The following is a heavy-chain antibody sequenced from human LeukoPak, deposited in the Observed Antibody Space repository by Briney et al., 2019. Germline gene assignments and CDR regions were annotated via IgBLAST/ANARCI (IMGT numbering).Heavy chain of an antibody. CDR3: ARGSVVGATEGWFDP. Sequence: VASVKVSCKASGYTFTSYAMHWVRQAPGQRLEWMGWINAGNGNTKYSQKFQGRVTITRDTSASTAYMELSSLRSEDTAVYYCARGSVVGATEGWFDPWGQGTLVTVSS. V-gene: IGHV1-3*01. D-gene: IGHD1-26*01. CDR2: INAGNGNT. CDR1: GYTFTSYA. J-gene: IGHJ5*02.